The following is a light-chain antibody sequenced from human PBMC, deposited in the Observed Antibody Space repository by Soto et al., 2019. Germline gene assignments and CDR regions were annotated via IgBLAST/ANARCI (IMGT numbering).Light chain of an antibody. V-gene: IGKV1-5*03. J-gene: IGKJ2*01. CDR2: KAS. CDR1: QSISSW. Sequence: DIQMTQSPSTLSASVGDRVTITCRASQSISSWLAWYQQKPGKAPKLLIYKASSLESGVPSRFSGSASGTEFTLTISSLQPDDFATYYCQQYNSYSPYTFGQGTKLEIK. CDR3: QQYNSYSPYT.